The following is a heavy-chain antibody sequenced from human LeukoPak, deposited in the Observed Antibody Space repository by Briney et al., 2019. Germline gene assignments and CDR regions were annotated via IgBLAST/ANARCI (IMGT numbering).Heavy chain of an antibody. CDR3: AKEHYDILTGSSYYFDY. D-gene: IGHD3-9*01. Sequence: GGSLRLSCAASGFTFSSYAMSWVRQAPGKGLEGVSAISGSGGSTYYADSVKGRFTISRDNSKNTLYLQMNSLRAEDTAVYYCAKEHYDILTGSSYYFDYWGQGTLVTVSS. V-gene: IGHV3-23*01. J-gene: IGHJ4*02. CDR2: ISGSGGST. CDR1: GFTFSSYA.